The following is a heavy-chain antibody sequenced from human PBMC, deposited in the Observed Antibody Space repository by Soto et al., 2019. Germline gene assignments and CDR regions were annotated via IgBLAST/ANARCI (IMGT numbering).Heavy chain of an antibody. Sequence: QVQLVQSGAEMKEPGSSVKVSCKTSGGTFSSSAISWLRQAPGQGLEWMGGIIPLFRTPDYAQKFQGRVTIAADDSTSTAYMELSSLRSDDTAVYYCARDNDRLQLGGNYYYMLDVRGQGTTITVSS. D-gene: IGHD4-4*01. CDR1: GGTFSSSA. J-gene: IGHJ6*02. V-gene: IGHV1-69*12. CDR3: ARDNDRLQLGGNYYYMLDV. CDR2: IIPLFRTP.